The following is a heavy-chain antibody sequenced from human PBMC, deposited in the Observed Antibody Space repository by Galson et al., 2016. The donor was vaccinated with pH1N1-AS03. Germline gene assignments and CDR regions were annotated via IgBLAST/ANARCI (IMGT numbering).Heavy chain of an antibody. V-gene: IGHV3-73*01. CDR3: TTADTELGYCTSTSCSLDF. D-gene: IGHD2-2*01. CDR2: IRSKANSYAT. J-gene: IGHJ4*02. Sequence: SGAEVKKPGESLKISCMGSGTSFSNYWIGWVRQASGEGLEWVGHIRSKANSYATAYAASVKGRFTISRDDSKNTLYLQMNSLKTEDTAVYYCTTADTELGYCTSTSCSLDFWGQGTLVTVSS. CDR1: GTSFSNYW.